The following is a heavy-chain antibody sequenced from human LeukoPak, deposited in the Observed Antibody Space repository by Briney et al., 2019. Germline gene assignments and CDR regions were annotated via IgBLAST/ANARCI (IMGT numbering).Heavy chain of an antibody. J-gene: IGHJ4*02. CDR2: IYDSGST. Sequence: PSETLSLTCTVSGASISGSGCYWGWIRQPPGTGLEWIGNIYDSGSTYYNASLQSRVTISIDTSKNQFSLRLSSVTAADTAMYYCAKSGGYGLIDYWGQETLVTVSS. D-gene: IGHD1-26*01. CDR1: GASISGSGCY. CDR3: AKSGGYGLIDY. V-gene: IGHV4-39*01.